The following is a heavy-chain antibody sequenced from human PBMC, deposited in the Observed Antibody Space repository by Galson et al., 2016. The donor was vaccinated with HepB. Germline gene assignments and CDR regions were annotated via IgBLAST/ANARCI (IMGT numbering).Heavy chain of an antibody. CDR3: ATVRRDTSSSGQFYYFYMDV. Sequence: SVKVSCKASGGTFSTYDFNWVRQAPGQGLEWMGGISHIFGTTEYAQESQGRVTITADESTSTGYMEISSLRSEDTAVYYCATVRRDTSSSGQFYYFYMDVWGIGTTVTVSS. CDR2: ISHIFGTT. CDR1: GGTFSTYD. V-gene: IGHV1-69*13. J-gene: IGHJ6*03. D-gene: IGHD6-6*01.